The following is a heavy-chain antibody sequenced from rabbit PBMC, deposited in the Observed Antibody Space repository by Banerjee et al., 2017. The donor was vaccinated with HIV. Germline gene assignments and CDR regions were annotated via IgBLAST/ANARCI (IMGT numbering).Heavy chain of an antibody. CDR1: GIDFSSYYY. J-gene: IGHJ4*01. CDR2: IYVGSSGRT. D-gene: IGHD1-1*01. Sequence: QQQLEESGGGLVKPGGTLTLTCKASGIDFSSYYYMCWVRQAPGKGLEWIACIYVGSSGRTWYASWAKGRSTISKTSSTTVTLQMTSLTAADTATYFCARNMGYGSSSGYYGLWGQGTLVTVS. CDR3: ARNMGYGSSSGYYGL. V-gene: IGHV1S45*01.